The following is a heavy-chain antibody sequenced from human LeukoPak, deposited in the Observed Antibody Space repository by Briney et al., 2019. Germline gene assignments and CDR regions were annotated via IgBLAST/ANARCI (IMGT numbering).Heavy chain of an antibody. CDR3: AHYDYGDSPTVDYFDY. CDR2: IYWDDDK. Sequence: SGPTLVKPTQTLTLTCTFSGFSLSTSGVGVGWIRQPPGKALEWLALIYWDDDKRYSPSLKSRLTITKDTSKNQVVLTMTNMDPVDTAIYYCAHYDYGDSPTVDYFDYWGQGTLVTVSS. J-gene: IGHJ4*02. CDR1: GFSLSTSGVG. V-gene: IGHV2-5*02. D-gene: IGHD4-17*01.